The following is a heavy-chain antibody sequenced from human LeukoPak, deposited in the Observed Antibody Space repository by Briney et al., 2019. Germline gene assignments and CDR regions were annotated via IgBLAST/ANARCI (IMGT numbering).Heavy chain of an antibody. CDR1: GYTFTAYP. CDR2: INPNSGVT. J-gene: IGHJ4*02. D-gene: IGHD2-2*01. V-gene: IGHV1-2*06. CDR3: ARDSSNWSSFGS. Sequence: GASVKVSCKASGYTFTAYPIHWVRQAPGQGLEWMGRINPNSGVTNYAQKFQGRVIMIWDTSISTAYMQLSSLKSDDTAVYYCARDSSNWSSFGSWGQGSLVIVSS.